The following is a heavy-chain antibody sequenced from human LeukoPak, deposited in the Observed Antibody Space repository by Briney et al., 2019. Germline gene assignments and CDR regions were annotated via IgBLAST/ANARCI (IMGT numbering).Heavy chain of an antibody. CDR3: ARGISPEP. CDR1: GFRLRNYW. V-gene: IGHV3-74*01. Sequence: SGGSLGLFCAASGFRLRNYWMHWVRQAPGMGLVWVFRLKNDGSFTNYADSVRGRFTISRDNAKNTLYLQMNSLRAEDTAMYYCARGISPEPWGQGTLVTVFS. J-gene: IGHJ5*02. CDR2: LKNDGSFT.